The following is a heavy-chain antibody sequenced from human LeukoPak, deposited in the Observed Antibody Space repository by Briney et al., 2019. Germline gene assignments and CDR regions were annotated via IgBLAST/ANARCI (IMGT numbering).Heavy chain of an antibody. J-gene: IGHJ4*02. V-gene: IGHV4-39*07. D-gene: IGHD3-9*01. CDR2: IYYVGTT. Sequence: SETLSLTCEVSGGSMRSSSYYWGWIRQPPGKGLEWIGSIYYVGTTFYNPSLTSRITISADTSKNQFSLNLNSVTAADTGVYYCARGRYFDLGDYWGQGTLVTVSS. CDR3: ARGRYFDLGDY. CDR1: GGSMRSSSYY.